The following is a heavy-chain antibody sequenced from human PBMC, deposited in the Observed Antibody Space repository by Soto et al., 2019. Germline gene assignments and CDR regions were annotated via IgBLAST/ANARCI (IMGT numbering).Heavy chain of an antibody. CDR3: ARHAGSYYDY. V-gene: IGHV4-59*08. CDR1: GGSISSDY. Sequence: SETLSLTCTVSGGSISSDYWSWIRQPPGKGLEWIGYIYYSGSTNYNPSLKSRVTISVDTPKNQFSLKLSSVTAADTAVYYCARHAGSYYDYWGQGTLVTVSS. CDR2: IYYSGST. J-gene: IGHJ4*02. D-gene: IGHD3-10*01.